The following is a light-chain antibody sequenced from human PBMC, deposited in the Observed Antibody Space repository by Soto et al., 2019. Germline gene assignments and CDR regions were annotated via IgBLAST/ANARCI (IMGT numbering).Light chain of an antibody. CDR2: WGS. V-gene: IGKV2-28*01. Sequence: DIVMTQSPLSLPVTAGEPASVSCRSSQSLLHSNGYTYLDWYLQKPGQSPQLLIYWGSNRASGVPDRFSGSGSGTDFTLRISRVEAEDVGVYYCMQALQTPWTFGQGTQVEIK. CDR1: QSLLHSNGYTY. J-gene: IGKJ1*01. CDR3: MQALQTPWT.